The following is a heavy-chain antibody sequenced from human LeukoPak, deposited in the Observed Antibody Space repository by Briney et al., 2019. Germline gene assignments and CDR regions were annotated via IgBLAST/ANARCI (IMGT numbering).Heavy chain of an antibody. CDR3: ARDRVLVPGALWYYDL. Sequence: PGGSLRLSCAASGFTFSTYTMNWVRQAPGKGLEWVSSISSSNTYIYYADSVKGRFTISRDNAKNSLSLQMNSLRAEDTAVYYCARDRVLVPGALWYYDLGGRGTLVSVSS. CDR2: ISSSNTYI. J-gene: IGHJ2*01. D-gene: IGHD2-2*01. CDR1: GFTFSTYT. V-gene: IGHV3-21*01.